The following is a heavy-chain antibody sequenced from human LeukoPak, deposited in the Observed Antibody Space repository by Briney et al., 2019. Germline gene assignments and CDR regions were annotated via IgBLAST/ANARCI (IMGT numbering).Heavy chain of an antibody. J-gene: IGHJ4*02. CDR2: ISGSGAGT. Sequence: GGSLRLSCAASGFTFSSYAMTWVRQAPGKGLEWVSGISGSGAGTYYADSVKGRFTVSRDNSKNTLYLQMNSLRAEDTALYYCAKSHSSIWYFDCWRQGTLVTVSS. D-gene: IGHD6-13*01. CDR1: GFTFSSYA. V-gene: IGHV3-23*01. CDR3: AKSHSSIWYFDC.